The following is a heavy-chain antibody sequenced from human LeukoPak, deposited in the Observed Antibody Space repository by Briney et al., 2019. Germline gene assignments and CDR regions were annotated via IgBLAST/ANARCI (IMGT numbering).Heavy chain of an antibody. J-gene: IGHJ5*02. Sequence: ASVKVSCKASGYTFTSYYMHWVRQAPGQGLKWMGIINPSGGSTSYAQKFQGRVTKTRDTSTSTVYMELSSLRSEDTAVYYCARGIRKDYDFWSGSRNWFDPWGQGTLVTVSS. CDR1: GYTFTSYY. CDR2: INPSGGST. V-gene: IGHV1-46*01. CDR3: ARGIRKDYDFWSGSRNWFDP. D-gene: IGHD3-3*01.